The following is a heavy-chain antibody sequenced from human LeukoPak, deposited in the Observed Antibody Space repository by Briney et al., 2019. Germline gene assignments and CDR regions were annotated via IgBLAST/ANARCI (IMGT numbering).Heavy chain of an antibody. CDR3: ARGDLGRDGYNFPFDI. CDR1: GGSLSSYH. Sequence: PSETLSLTCTVSGGSLSSYHWSWIRQPAGKGLEWTGRIYSSGNTNYNPSLKSRVTMSVDTSKSQFSLKLNSVIAADTAVYYCARGDLGRDGYNFPFDIWGQGTMVTVSS. J-gene: IGHJ3*02. V-gene: IGHV4-4*07. D-gene: IGHD5-24*01. CDR2: IYSSGNT.